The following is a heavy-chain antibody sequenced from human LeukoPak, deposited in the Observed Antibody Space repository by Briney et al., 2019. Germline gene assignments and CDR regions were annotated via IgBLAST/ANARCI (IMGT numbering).Heavy chain of an antibody. J-gene: IGHJ4*02. CDR3: AREAAMEYYFDY. CDR1: GFTFDDYA. V-gene: IGHV3-9*01. D-gene: IGHD5-18*01. Sequence: PGGSLRLSCAASGFTFDDYAMHWVRQAPGKGLEWVSGISWNSGSIGYADSVKGRFTISRDNAKNSLYLQMNSLRAEDTAVYYCAREAAMEYYFDYWGQGTLVTVSS. CDR2: ISWNSGSI.